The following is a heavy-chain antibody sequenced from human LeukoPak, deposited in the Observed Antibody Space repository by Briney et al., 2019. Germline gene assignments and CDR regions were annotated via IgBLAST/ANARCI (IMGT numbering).Heavy chain of an antibody. Sequence: GGSLRLFCAVSGLTLSNYGMSWVRQAPGKGREWVAGISDSGGRRNYADSVKGRFTISRDNPKNTLYLQMNSLRTEDTAVYFCAKRGVVIRVILVGFHKEAYYFDSWGQGALVTVSS. D-gene: IGHD3-22*01. CDR3: AKRGVVIRVILVGFHKEAYYFDS. CDR1: GLTLSNYG. CDR2: ISDSGGRR. J-gene: IGHJ4*02. V-gene: IGHV3-23*01.